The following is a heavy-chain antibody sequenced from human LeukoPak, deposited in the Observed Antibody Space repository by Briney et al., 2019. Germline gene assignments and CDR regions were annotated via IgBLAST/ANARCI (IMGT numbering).Heavy chain of an antibody. D-gene: IGHD2-15*01. V-gene: IGHV1-2*06. CDR3: ARIGDIVVVVAATPSHMDV. CDR2: INPNSGGT. J-gene: IGHJ6*03. CDR1: GYTFTVYY. Sequence: GASVEVSCKASGYTFTVYYMHWVRQAPGQGLEWMGRINPNSGGTNCAQKFEGRVTMTRDTSISTAYMEQQRLRSDDTAVYYCARIGDIVVVVAATPSHMDVWGKGTTVTVSS.